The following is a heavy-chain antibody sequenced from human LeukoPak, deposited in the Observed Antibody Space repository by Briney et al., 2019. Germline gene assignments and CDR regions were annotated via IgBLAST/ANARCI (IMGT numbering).Heavy chain of an antibody. V-gene: IGHV3-64*01. CDR3: ARQAAGVVY. J-gene: IGHJ4*02. CDR2: ISGNGGST. D-gene: IGHD6-13*01. CDR1: GFTFSTYA. Sequence: GGSLRLSCAASGFTFSTYAIHWVRQAPGKGLEYVSGISGNGGSTYYANSVKGRFTISRDNSKNTLYLQMGSLRVEDMAVYYCARQAAGVVYWGQGTLVTVSS.